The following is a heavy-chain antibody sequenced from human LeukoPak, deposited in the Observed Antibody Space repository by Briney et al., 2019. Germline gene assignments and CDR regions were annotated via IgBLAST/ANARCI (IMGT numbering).Heavy chain of an antibody. CDR3: AKDVVPDSGWDLDY. CDR1: GFTFSTYS. J-gene: IGHJ4*02. D-gene: IGHD6-19*01. V-gene: IGHV3-23*01. CDR2: IYPSGDST. Sequence: GGSLRLSCAASGFTFSTYSMTWVRQGPGKGLEWVSSIYPSGDSTFYADSVKGRFTISRDNSKNTLYLQMSSLRTEDTAIYYCAKDVVPDSGWDLDYWGQGTLSPSPQ.